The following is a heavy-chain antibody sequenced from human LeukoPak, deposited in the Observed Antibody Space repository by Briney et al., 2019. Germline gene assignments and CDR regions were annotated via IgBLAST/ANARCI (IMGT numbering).Heavy chain of an antibody. CDR1: GYTFTSYA. V-gene: IGHV7-4-1*02. CDR2: INTNTGNP. Sequence: ASVTVSCKASGYTFTSYAMNWVRQAPGQGLEWMGWINTNTGNPTYAQGFTGRFVFSLDTSVSTAYLQISSLKAEDTAVYYCAKEAPTVTNGYFGLWGRGPPVTVSS. CDR3: AKEAPTVTNGYFGL. D-gene: IGHD4-17*01. J-gene: IGHJ2*01.